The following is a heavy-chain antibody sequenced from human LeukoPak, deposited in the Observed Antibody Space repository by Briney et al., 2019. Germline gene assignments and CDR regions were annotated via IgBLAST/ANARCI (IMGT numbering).Heavy chain of an antibody. Sequence: GGSLRLSCAASGFTFSSYAMSWVRQAPGKGLEWVSAISGSGGRTYYADSVKGRFTISRDNSKNTLYLQMNSLRAEDTAVYNCAKGDFYGSGRDYYYYMDAWGKGTTVTISS. V-gene: IGHV3-23*01. CDR2: ISGSGGRT. J-gene: IGHJ6*03. CDR1: GFTFSSYA. CDR3: AKGDFYGSGRDYYYYMDA. D-gene: IGHD3-10*01.